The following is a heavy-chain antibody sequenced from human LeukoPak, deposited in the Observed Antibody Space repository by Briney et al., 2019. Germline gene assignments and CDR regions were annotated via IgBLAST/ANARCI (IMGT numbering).Heavy chain of an antibody. D-gene: IGHD3-10*01. V-gene: IGHV4-59*12. CDR1: GGSISNYY. J-gene: IGHJ4*02. CDR2: IYYTGNT. CDR3: AREGHGSGSSPIFDY. Sequence: SETLSLTCTVSGGSISNYYWNWIRQPPGKGLEWIGYIYYTGNTNYNPSLKSRVTISVDTSKNQFSLKLSSVTAADTAVYYCAREGHGSGSSPIFDYWGQGTLVTVSS.